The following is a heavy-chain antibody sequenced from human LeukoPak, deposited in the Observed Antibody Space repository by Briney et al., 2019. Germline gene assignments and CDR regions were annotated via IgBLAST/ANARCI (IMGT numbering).Heavy chain of an antibody. V-gene: IGHV3-7*01. J-gene: IGHJ4*02. D-gene: IGHD2-21*01. CDR3: ARSLWPEDY. CDR2: INPDGSAR. CDR1: GFTYSSFY. Sequence: GGSLRLSCAASGFTYSSFYMSWVRQAPVKVLEWVANINPDGSARYYADSVRGRFTISRDNAKNSMYLQMNSLRAEDSAVYYCARSLWPEDYWGQGTLVTVSS.